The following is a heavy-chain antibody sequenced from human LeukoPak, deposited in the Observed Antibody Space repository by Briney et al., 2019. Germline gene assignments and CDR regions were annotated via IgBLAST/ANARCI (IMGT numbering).Heavy chain of an antibody. Sequence: ASVKVSCKTSGYTFTRYYFHWVRQAPGQGLDWMGVINPSGGSTTYAQKLQDRITMTRDMSTSTVYMELSSLRSDDTAGYYCLVLVITTPYWGQGTLVTVSS. V-gene: IGHV1-46*04. CDR1: GYTFTRYY. D-gene: IGHD3-22*01. J-gene: IGHJ4*02. CDR2: INPSGGST. CDR3: LVLVITTPY.